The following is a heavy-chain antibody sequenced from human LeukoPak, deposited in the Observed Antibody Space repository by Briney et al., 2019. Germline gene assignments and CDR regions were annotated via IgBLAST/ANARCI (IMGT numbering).Heavy chain of an antibody. Sequence: ASVKVSCKASGGTFSSYAISWVRQAPGQRLEWMGWINAGNGNTKYSQKFQGRVTITRDTSASTAYMELSSLRSEDTAVYYCARSGYDSSGYPDAFDIWGQGTMVTVSS. CDR1: GGTFSSYA. V-gene: IGHV1-3*01. D-gene: IGHD3-22*01. J-gene: IGHJ3*02. CDR3: ARSGYDSSGYPDAFDI. CDR2: INAGNGNT.